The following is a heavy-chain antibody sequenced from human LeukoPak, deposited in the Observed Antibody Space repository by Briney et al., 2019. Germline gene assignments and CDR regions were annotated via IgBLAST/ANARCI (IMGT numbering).Heavy chain of an antibody. Sequence: SETLSLTCTVSGGSISSYYWSWIRQPPGKGLEWIGYIYYSGSTNYNPSLKSRVTISVDTSKNQFSLKLSSVTAADTAVYYCARGIPDYYDSSGYYYHTSNNWFDPWGQGTLVTVSS. CDR3: ARGIPDYYDSSGYYYHTSNNWFDP. CDR2: IYYSGST. V-gene: IGHV4-59*01. D-gene: IGHD3-22*01. J-gene: IGHJ5*02. CDR1: GGSISSYY.